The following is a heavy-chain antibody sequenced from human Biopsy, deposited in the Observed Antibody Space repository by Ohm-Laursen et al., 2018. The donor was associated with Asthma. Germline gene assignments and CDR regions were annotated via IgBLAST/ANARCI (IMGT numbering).Heavy chain of an antibody. D-gene: IGHD5-24*01. V-gene: IGHV4-30-4*01. Sequence: TLSLTCSVTGGSISSGDYSWVWIRQAPGKGLEWIGYKYNRGSTHYNPSLKSRVILSVDTSKNQFSLNLSSATAADTAVYFCARASTAQFYYEMDVWGQGTTVTVSS. J-gene: IGHJ6*02. CDR3: ARASTAQFYYEMDV. CDR2: KYNRGST. CDR1: GGSISSGDYS.